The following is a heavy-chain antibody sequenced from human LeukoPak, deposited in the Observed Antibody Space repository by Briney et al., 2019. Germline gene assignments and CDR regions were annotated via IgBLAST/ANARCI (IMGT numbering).Heavy chain of an antibody. Sequence: PSETLSLTCAVYGGSFSGYYWSWIRQPPGKGLEWIGEINHSGSTNYNPSLKSRVTISVDTSKNQFSLKLSSGTAADTAVYYCARLRYCSSTSCPWGQGTLVTVSS. CDR2: INHSGST. CDR1: GGSFSGYY. CDR3: ARLRYCSSTSCP. J-gene: IGHJ5*02. D-gene: IGHD2-2*01. V-gene: IGHV4-34*01.